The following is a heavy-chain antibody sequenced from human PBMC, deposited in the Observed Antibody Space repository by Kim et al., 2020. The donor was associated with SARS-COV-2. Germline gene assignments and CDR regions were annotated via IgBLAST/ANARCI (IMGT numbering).Heavy chain of an antibody. V-gene: IGHV5-51*01. D-gene: IGHD2-2*01. CDR3: ARGAIYYYYGMDV. Sequence: SPSCQGQVTISADKSISTAYLQWSSLKASDTAMYYCARGAIYYYYGMDVWGQGTTVTVSS. J-gene: IGHJ6*02.